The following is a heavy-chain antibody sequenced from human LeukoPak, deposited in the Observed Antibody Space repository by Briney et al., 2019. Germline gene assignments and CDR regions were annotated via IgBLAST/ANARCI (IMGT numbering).Heavy chain of an antibody. CDR1: GGSISSGGYS. J-gene: IGHJ5*02. CDR2: IYHSGST. Sequence: SETLSLTCAVSGGSISSGGYSWSWIRQPPGKGLEWIGYIYHSGSTYYNPSLKSRVTISVDRAKNQFSLKLSSVTAADTAVYYCARELPYQLGFDPWRQGTLVTVFS. D-gene: IGHD1-1*01. V-gene: IGHV4-30-2*01. CDR3: ARELPYQLGFDP.